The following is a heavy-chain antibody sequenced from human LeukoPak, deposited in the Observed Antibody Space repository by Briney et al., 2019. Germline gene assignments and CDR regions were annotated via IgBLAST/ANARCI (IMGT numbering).Heavy chain of an antibody. CDR2: ISSSSSYI. CDR1: GFTFSSYS. Sequence: GGSLRLSCAAPGFTFSSYSMNWARQAPGKGLEWVSSISSSSSYIYYADSVKGRFTISRDNAKNSLYLQMNSLRAEDTAVYYCAREVSEACSSTSCLYYFDYWGQGTLVTVSS. J-gene: IGHJ4*02. CDR3: AREVSEACSSTSCLYYFDY. D-gene: IGHD2-2*01. V-gene: IGHV3-21*01.